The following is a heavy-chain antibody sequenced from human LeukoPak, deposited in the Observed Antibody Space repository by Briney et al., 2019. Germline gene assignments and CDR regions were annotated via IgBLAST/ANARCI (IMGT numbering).Heavy chain of an antibody. V-gene: IGHV3-23*01. CDR2: ISGSGCRT. D-gene: IGHD6-19*01. Sequence: GGSLRLSCAASGFTFSSYAMSWVRQAPGKGLEWVSAISGSGCRTYYADSVKGRFTISRDNSKNTLYLQMNSLRAEDTAVYYCAKTPLAVAGPGNYFDYWGQGTLVTVSS. CDR3: AKTPLAVAGPGNYFDY. CDR1: GFTFSSYA. J-gene: IGHJ4*02.